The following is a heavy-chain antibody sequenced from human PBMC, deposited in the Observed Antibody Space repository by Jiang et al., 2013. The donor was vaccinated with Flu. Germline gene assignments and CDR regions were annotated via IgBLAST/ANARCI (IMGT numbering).Heavy chain of an antibody. CDR3: AKVLKTYGDFDC. Sequence: CAASGFTFSSYAMSWVRQAPGKGLEWVSGISGSGGNTYYADSVKGQFTISRDNSKNTVFLQMNSLRAEDTAVYYCAKVLKTYGDFDCWGQGTLVTVSS. CDR1: GFTFSSYA. D-gene: IGHD4-17*01. CDR2: ISGSGGNT. J-gene: IGHJ4*02. V-gene: IGHV3-23*01.